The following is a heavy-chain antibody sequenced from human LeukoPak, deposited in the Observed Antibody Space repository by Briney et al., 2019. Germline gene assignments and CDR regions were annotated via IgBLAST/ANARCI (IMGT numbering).Heavy chain of an antibody. J-gene: IGHJ4*02. CDR1: GGSISSYY. V-gene: IGHV4-59*12. CDR2: IYYSGST. Sequence: SETLSLTCTVSGGSISSYYWSWIRQPPGKGLEWIGYIYYSGSTNYNPSLKSRVTISVDTSKNQFSLKLSSVTAADTAVYYCARDNSGPNDYWGQGTLVTVSS. CDR3: ARDNSGPNDY. D-gene: IGHD2-15*01.